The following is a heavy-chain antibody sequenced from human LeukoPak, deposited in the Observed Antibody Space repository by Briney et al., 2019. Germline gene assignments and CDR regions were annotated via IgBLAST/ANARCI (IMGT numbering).Heavy chain of an antibody. V-gene: IGHV4-59*01. CDR3: ARGRASSSTWYSTYYYFFYMDF. Sequence: SETLSLTCTVSDDSITMYYWTWIRQPPGKGLEWIGYVDHTGSTKFNPSLNGRVSISRDTSNNFFSLRLRSVTAADTAVYFCARGRASSSTWYSTYYYFFYMDFWGKGTTVTVSS. CDR1: DDSITMYY. J-gene: IGHJ6*03. D-gene: IGHD4-11*01. CDR2: VDHTGST.